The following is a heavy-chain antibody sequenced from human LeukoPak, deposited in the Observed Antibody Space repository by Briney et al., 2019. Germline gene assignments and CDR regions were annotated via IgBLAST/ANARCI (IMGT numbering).Heavy chain of an antibody. D-gene: IGHD2-2*01. Sequence: GGSLRLSCAASGFTFSSYWMSWVRQAPGKGLEWVANIKQDGSEKYYVDSVKGRFTISRDNAKNSLYLQMNSLRAEDTAVYYCARDRISHVVPAAPFDYWGQGTLVTVSS. V-gene: IGHV3-7*01. CDR1: GFTFSSYW. J-gene: IGHJ4*02. CDR2: IKQDGSEK. CDR3: ARDRISHVVPAAPFDY.